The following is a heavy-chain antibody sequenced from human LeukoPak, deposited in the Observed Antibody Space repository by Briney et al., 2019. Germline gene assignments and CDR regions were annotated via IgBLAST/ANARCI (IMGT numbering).Heavy chain of an antibody. CDR2: ISSSTYYI. Sequence: GGSLRPSCAAPGFTFRTYAMNWVRQAPGKGLEWVSSISSSTYYIYYADSVKGRFSLSRDNAKNSLYLQMNRLRADDSAVYYCVRIRAAAAEGAFDIWGQGT. V-gene: IGHV3-21*01. CDR1: GFTFRTYA. CDR3: VRIRAAAAEGAFDI. J-gene: IGHJ3*02. D-gene: IGHD6-25*01.